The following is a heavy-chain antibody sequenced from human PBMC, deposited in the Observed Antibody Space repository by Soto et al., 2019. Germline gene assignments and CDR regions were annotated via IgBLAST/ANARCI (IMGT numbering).Heavy chain of an antibody. CDR2: IYWNDDK. D-gene: IGHD6-13*01. CDR1: GFSLSTSGVG. V-gene: IGHV2-5*01. J-gene: IGHJ5*02. Sequence: QITLKESGPTLVNPTQTLTLTCTFSGFSLSTSGVGVGWIRQPPGKALEWLALIYWNDDKRYSPSLKSRLTITKDTSKNQVVLTMTNMDPVDTATYYCAHGDDIAAAGMNWFDPWGQGTLVTVSS. CDR3: AHGDDIAAAGMNWFDP.